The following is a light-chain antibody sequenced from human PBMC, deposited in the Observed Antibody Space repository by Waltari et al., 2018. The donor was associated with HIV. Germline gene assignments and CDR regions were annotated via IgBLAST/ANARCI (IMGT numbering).Light chain of an antibody. J-gene: IGLJ1*01. CDR1: NIGSRS. Sequence: SYLLTQPPSVSVAPGKTARITCGGNNIGSRSVHWYQQKPGQAPVLVMYYGSDRPSGIPERFSGSNSGNTATLTISRIEAGDEADYFCQVWDSSSDHHVFGTGTKVTVL. CDR3: QVWDSSSDHHV. CDR2: YGS. V-gene: IGLV3-21*04.